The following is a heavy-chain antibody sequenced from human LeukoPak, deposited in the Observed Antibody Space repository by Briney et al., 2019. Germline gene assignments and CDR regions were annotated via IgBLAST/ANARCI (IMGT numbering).Heavy chain of an antibody. CDR3: NRGHSFGYADYMDV. V-gene: IGHV3-49*04. CDR1: AFTFGDFD. D-gene: IGHD5-18*01. J-gene: IGHJ6*03. CDR2: SRHNNAYGETT. Sequence: GGSLRLSCTASAFTFGDFDMSWVRQAPGKGLEWIGLSRHNNAYGETTPYAAYVKGRLIISRDDSKNIAYLQMNSLKTEDTAVYYCNRGHSFGYADYMDVWGKGTTVTVSS.